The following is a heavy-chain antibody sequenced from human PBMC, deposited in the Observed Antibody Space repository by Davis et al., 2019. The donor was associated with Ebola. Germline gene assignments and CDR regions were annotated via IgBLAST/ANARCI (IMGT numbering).Heavy chain of an antibody. CDR3: ARYCSGGTCYNYDALDI. CDR2: IRGSGNII. CDR1: RFSFSDAY. J-gene: IGHJ3*02. Sequence: PGGSLRLSCTASRFSFSDAYMAWIRQAPGKGLEWVAYIRGSGNIIYYADPVKGRFTISRDNARRSLYLQMNNLRADDTGVYYCARYCSGGTCYNYDALDIWGQGTMVNVSS. V-gene: IGHV3-11*01. D-gene: IGHD2-15*01.